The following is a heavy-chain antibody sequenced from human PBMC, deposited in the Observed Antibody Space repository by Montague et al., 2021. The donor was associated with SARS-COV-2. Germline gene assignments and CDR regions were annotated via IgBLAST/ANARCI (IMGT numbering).Heavy chain of an antibody. V-gene: IGHV4-61*08. D-gene: IGHD6-13*01. CDR1: GGSVSSGGYY. Sequence: SETLSLTCTVPGGSVSSGGYYWSWIRQPPGKGLEWIGYIYYSGSTXYKPSLKSRVTISLDTSKNQFSLKLTSVTAADTAVYYCARVSLAAAATRSDYWGQGTLVTVSS. CDR3: ARVSLAAAATRSDY. J-gene: IGHJ4*02. CDR2: IYYSGST.